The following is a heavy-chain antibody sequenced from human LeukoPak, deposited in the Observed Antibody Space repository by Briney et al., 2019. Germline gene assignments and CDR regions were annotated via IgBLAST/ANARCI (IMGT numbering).Heavy chain of an antibody. D-gene: IGHD2-15*01. V-gene: IGHV3-66*01. CDR3: ARRSCGGGSCFFDY. CDR2: IYSGGST. J-gene: IGHJ4*02. CDR1: GFTVSSNY. Sequence: GGSLRLSCAASGFTVSSNYMSWVRQAPGKGLEWVSVIYSGGSTFYADSVKGRFTVSRDNSKNTLYFHMNSLRAKDTAVYYCARRSCGGGSCFFDYWGQGTLVTVSS.